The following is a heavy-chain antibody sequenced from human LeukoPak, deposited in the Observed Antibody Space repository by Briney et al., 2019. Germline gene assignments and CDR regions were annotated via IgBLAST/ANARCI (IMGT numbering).Heavy chain of an antibody. D-gene: IGHD5-12*01. CDR1: GYSINNGYY. CDR3: ARLVAARLPADY. V-gene: IGHV4-38-2*01. CDR2: IYHTGST. Sequence: ASETLSLTCAVSGYSINNGYYWGWIRQPPGKGLEWIGTIYHTGSTYYTPSLKSRVTVSVDTSKNQFSLRLSSVTAADTAVYYCARLVAARLPADYWGQGALVTVSS. J-gene: IGHJ4*02.